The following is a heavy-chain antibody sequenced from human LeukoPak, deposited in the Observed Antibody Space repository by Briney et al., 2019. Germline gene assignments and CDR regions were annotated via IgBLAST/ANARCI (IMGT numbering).Heavy chain of an antibody. CDR1: GVSFSGYY. J-gene: IGHJ4*02. CDR2: INHSGST. D-gene: IGHD6-19*01. V-gene: IGHV4-34*01. Sequence: PSETLSLTCAVYGVSFSGYYWSWIRQPPGKGLEWIGEINHSGSTNYNPSLKSRVTISVDTSKNQFSLKLSSVTAADTAVYYCARGASTTVAGRDFDYWGQGTLVTVSS. CDR3: ARGASTTVAGRDFDY.